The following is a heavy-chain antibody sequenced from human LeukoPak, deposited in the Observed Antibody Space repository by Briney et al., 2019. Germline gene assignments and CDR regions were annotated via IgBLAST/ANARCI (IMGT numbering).Heavy chain of an antibody. J-gene: IGHJ4*02. CDR2: IIPIFGTA. D-gene: IGHD2-2*01. CDR3: ARYQDV. CDR1: GYTFTGYY. Sequence: ASVKVSCKASGYTFTGYYMHWVRQAPGQGLEWMGGIIPIFGTANYAQKFQGRVTITADESTSTAYMELSSLRSEDTAVYYCARYQDVWGQGTLVTVSS. V-gene: IGHV1-69*13.